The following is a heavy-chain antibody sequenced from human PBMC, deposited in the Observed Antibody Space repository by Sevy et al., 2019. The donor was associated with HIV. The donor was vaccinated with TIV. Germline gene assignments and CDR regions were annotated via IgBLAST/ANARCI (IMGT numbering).Heavy chain of an antibody. CDR2: ISYDGSNK. D-gene: IGHD3-16*01. J-gene: IGHJ3*02. V-gene: IGHV3-30-3*01. CDR3: ARKPGGNDAFDI. CDR1: GFTFSSYA. Sequence: GGSLRLSCAASGFTFSSYAMSWVRQAPGKGLEWVAVISYDGSNKYYADSVKGRFTISRDNSKNTLYLQMNSLRAEDTAVYYCARKPGGNDAFDIWGQGTMVTVSS.